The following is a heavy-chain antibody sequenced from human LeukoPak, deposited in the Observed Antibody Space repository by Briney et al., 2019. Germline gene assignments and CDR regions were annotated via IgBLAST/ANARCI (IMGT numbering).Heavy chain of an antibody. CDR1: GGTFSNYA. CDR3: ARDLGDCTTTTCYGDYYYAMDV. V-gene: IGHV1-69*01. Sequence: SVKVSCKASGGTFSNYAIIWGRQAPGQGLEWMGGIIPFFGTTNCSQKFQGRVTMTADESTSTAYLELTSMKSEDTAVYCCARDLGDCTTTTCYGDYYYAMDVWGNGTTVTVSS. J-gene: IGHJ6*04. D-gene: IGHD2-2*01. CDR2: IIPFFGTT.